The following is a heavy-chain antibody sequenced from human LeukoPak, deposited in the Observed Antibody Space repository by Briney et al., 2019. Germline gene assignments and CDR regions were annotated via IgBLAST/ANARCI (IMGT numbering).Heavy chain of an antibody. J-gene: IGHJ6*02. CDR3: ARVRVSSYYGMDI. D-gene: IGHD2/OR15-2a*01. CDR1: GFTFSNYW. Sequence: GGSLRLSCAASGFTFSNYWMSWARQARGKGLEGVANINQDESKKYYVDSVKGRFTISRDNAKNSLYLQMNSLRAEDTAVYYCARVRVSSYYGMDIWGQGTTVTVSS. V-gene: IGHV3-7*05. CDR2: INQDESKK.